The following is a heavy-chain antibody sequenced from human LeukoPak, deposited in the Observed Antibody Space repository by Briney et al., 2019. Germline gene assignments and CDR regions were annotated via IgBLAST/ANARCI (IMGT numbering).Heavy chain of an antibody. CDR3: ARDSGGLSDY. J-gene: IGHJ4*02. Sequence: PGGSLRLSCAASGFIFSDYYMSWIRQAPGKGLEWVSYVSSSDSTTYYAGPVKGRFTISRDNAKNSLYLQMNSLRAEDTAVYYCARDSGGLSDYWGQGTLVTVSS. V-gene: IGHV3-11*01. CDR1: GFIFSDYY. CDR2: VSSSDSTT. D-gene: IGHD2/OR15-2a*01.